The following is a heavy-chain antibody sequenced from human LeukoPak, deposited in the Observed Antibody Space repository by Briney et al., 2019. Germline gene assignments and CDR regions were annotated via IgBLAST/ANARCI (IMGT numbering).Heavy chain of an antibody. CDR2: IIPIFGTA. CDR3: ARPYDSSGLDY. CDR1: GGTFSSYA. Sequence: EASVKVSCKASGGTFSSYAISWVRQAPGQGLEWMGRIIPIFGTANYAQKFQGRVTITTDESTSTAYMELSSLRSEDTAVYYCARPYDSSGLDYWGQRTLVTVSS. V-gene: IGHV1-69*05. D-gene: IGHD3-22*01. J-gene: IGHJ4*02.